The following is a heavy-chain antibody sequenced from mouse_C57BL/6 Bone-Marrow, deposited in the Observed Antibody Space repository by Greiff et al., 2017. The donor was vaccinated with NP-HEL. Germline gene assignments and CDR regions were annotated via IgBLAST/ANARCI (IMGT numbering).Heavy chain of an antibody. CDR1: GYSITSGYY. J-gene: IGHJ3*01. D-gene: IGHD2-4*01. CDR2: ISYDGSN. Sequence: EVKLMESGPGLVKPSQSLSLTCSVTGYSITSGYYWNWIRQFPGNKLEWMGYISYDGSNNYNPSLKNRISITRDTSKNQFFLKLNSVTTEDTATYYCARVGVYYDYDGFAYWGQGTLVTVSA. CDR3: ARVGVYYDYDGFAY. V-gene: IGHV3-6*01.